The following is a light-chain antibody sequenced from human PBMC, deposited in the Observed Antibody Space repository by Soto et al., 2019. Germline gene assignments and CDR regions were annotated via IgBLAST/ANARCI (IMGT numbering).Light chain of an antibody. CDR3: QQYENLPT. V-gene: IGKV1-33*01. CDR1: QNINNY. Sequence: DIQITQSPSSLXXXXXXXXXXXCQASQNINNYLNWYQQKPGRAPKLLIYDASNLEAGVPSRFRGSGSGTDFTFTISRLQPEDIATYYCQQYENLPTFGQGTRLQIK. CDR2: DAS. J-gene: IGKJ5*01.